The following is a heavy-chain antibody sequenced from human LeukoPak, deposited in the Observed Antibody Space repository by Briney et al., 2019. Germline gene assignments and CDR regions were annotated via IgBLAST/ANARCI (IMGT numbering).Heavy chain of an antibody. V-gene: IGHV4-31*03. CDR3: ARDLRLRSYYDSSGYYYASSDYYYYGMDA. D-gene: IGHD3-22*01. J-gene: IGHJ6*02. CDR2: IYYSGST. CDR1: GGSISSGGYY. Sequence: SETLSLTCTVSGGSISSGGYYWSWIRRHPGKGLEWIGYIYYSGSTYYNPSLKSRVTISVDTSKNQFSLKLSSVTAADTAVYYCARDLRLRSYYDSSGYYYASSDYYYYGMDAWGQGTTVTVSS.